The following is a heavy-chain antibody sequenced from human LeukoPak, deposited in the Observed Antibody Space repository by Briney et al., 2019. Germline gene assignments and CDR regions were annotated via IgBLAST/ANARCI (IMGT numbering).Heavy chain of an antibody. CDR2: INHSGST. Sequence: PSETLSLTCAVYGWSYSGYYWSWIRQPPGKGLEWIGEINHSGSTNYNPSFKSRVTISVDKSKNQFSLKLSSVTAADTAVYYCVRGPRVTTYPNPYWGQGTLVTVSS. J-gene: IGHJ4*02. D-gene: IGHD4-17*01. CDR3: VRGPRVTTYPNPY. CDR1: GWSYSGYY. V-gene: IGHV4-34*01.